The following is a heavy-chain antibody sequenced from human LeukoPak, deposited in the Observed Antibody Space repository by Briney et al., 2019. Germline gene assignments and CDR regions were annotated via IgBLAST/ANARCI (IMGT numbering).Heavy chain of an antibody. CDR1: GFTFSSYW. Sequence: GGSLRLSCAASGFTFSSYWMHWVRQAPGKGLVWVSRINSDGSSTSYADSVKGRFTISRDNAKNTLYLQMNSLRAEDTAVYYCAGGIAAAGTGYWGQGTLVTVSS. J-gene: IGHJ4*02. CDR2: INSDGSST. CDR3: AGGIAAAGTGY. D-gene: IGHD6-13*01. V-gene: IGHV3-74*01.